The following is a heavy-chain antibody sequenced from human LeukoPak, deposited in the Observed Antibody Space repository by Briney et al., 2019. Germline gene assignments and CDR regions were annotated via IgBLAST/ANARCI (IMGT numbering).Heavy chain of an antibody. V-gene: IGHV4-39*01. CDR1: GGSISSSSYY. Sequence: SETLSLTCTVSGGSISSSSYYWGWIRQPPGKGLEWIGSIYYSGSTYYNPSLKSRVTISVDTSTNQFSLKLSSVPAADTAVYYCARRSSMVRGVIRPANWGQGTLVTVSS. J-gene: IGHJ4*02. CDR2: IYYSGST. D-gene: IGHD3-10*01. CDR3: ARRSSMVRGVIRPAN.